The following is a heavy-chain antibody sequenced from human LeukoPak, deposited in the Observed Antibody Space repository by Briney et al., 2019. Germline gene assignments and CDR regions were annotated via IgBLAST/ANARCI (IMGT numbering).Heavy chain of an antibody. CDR3: ARGLYSYGYNWFDP. Sequence: SETLSLTCTISGGSVSDYYWSWIRQSPGKGLEWIGYIYYTGSTTYNPSLKSRVTMSADTSKNQFSLNLNSVTAADTAVYYCARGLYSYGYNWFDPWGQGTLVTVSS. D-gene: IGHD5-18*01. J-gene: IGHJ5*02. CDR2: IYYTGST. V-gene: IGHV4-59*02. CDR1: GGSVSDYY.